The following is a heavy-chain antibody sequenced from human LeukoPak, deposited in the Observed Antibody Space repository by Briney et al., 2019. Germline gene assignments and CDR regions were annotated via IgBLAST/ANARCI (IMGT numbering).Heavy chain of an antibody. CDR1: GFTFSDYY. CDR2: ISSSGSTI. CDR3: AKGTLAVAALFDY. J-gene: IGHJ4*02. V-gene: IGHV3-11*01. Sequence: PGGSLRLSCAASGFTFSDYYMSWIRQAPGKGLEWVSYISSSGSTIYYADSVKGRFTISRDNAKNSLYLQMNSLTAEDTAIYYCAKGTLAVAALFDYWGQGSLVTVSS. D-gene: IGHD6-19*01.